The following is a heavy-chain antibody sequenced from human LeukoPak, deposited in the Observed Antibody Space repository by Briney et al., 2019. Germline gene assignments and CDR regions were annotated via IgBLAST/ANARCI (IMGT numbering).Heavy chain of an antibody. CDR3: ASRGIYVWGSYRTRYYFDY. CDR1: GGSFSGYY. V-gene: IGHV4-34*01. CDR2: INHSGST. Sequence: KPSETLSLTCAVYGGSFSGYYWSWIRQPPGKGLEWTGEINHSGSTNYNPSLKSRVTISVDTSKNQFSLKLSSVTAADTAVYYCASRGIYVWGSYRTRYYFDYWGQGTLVTVSS. D-gene: IGHD3-16*02. J-gene: IGHJ4*02.